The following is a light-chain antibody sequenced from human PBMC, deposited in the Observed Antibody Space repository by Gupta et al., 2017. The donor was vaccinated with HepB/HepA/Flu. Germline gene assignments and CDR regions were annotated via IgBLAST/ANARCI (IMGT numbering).Light chain of an antibody. Sequence: DIQLTQSPSFLSASVGDRVTITCRASQGISSYLAWYQQKPGKAPKLLIYDASTLQSGVSSRFSGSGSGTEFTLTISSLQPEDFATYHCQQLKSSPRAFGHGTKVDIK. CDR2: DAS. J-gene: IGKJ3*01. V-gene: IGKV1-9*01. CDR1: QGISSY. CDR3: QQLKSSPRA.